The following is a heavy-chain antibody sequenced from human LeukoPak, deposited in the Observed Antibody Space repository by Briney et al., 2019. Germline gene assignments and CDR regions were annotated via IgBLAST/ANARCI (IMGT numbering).Heavy chain of an antibody. CDR2: INPSGGST. CDR3: ARDKRGQGWLQLQYFQH. Sequence: ASVKVSCKASGYTFTSYYMHWVRQAPGQGLEWMGIINPSGGSTIYAQKFQGRVTMTRDTSTSTVYMELSSLRSDDTAVYYCARDKRGQGWLQLQYFQHWGQGTLVTVSS. V-gene: IGHV1-46*01. CDR1: GYTFTSYY. D-gene: IGHD5-24*01. J-gene: IGHJ1*01.